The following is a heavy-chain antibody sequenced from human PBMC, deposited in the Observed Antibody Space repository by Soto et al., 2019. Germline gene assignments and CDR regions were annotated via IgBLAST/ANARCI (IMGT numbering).Heavy chain of an antibody. CDR1: GFTFSSYS. CDR2: ISSSSTYI. CDR3: AREELPAANAFDI. D-gene: IGHD2-2*01. Sequence: EVQLVESGGGLVKPGGSLRLSCAASGFTFSSYSMNWVRQAPGKGLEWVSSISSSSTYIYYADSVKGRFTISRDSAKKSLYLQMNSLRAEDTAVYYCAREELPAANAFDIWGQGTMVTVSS. V-gene: IGHV3-21*01. J-gene: IGHJ3*02.